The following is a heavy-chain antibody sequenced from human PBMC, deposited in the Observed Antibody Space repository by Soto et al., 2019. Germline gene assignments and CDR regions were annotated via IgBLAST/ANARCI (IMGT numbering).Heavy chain of an antibody. CDR3: AKDGVDTAMGSNVLLWFGESYFDY. CDR1: GFTFSSYG. J-gene: IGHJ4*02. V-gene: IGHV3-30*18. Sequence: GGSLRLSCAASGFTFSSYGMHWVRQAPGKGLEWVAVIPYDGSNKYYADSVKGRFTISRDNSKNTLYLQMNSLRAEDTAVYYCAKDGVDTAMGSNVLLWFGESYFDYWGQGTLVTVSS. D-gene: IGHD3-10*01. CDR2: IPYDGSNK.